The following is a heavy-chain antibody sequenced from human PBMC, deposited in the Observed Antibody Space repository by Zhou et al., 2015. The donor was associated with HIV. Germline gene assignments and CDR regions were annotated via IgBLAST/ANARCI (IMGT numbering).Heavy chain of an antibody. Sequence: EVQLVESGGGLVQPGRSLRLSCAASGFTFDDYAVHWVRQAPGKGLEWVSGISWNSGSIGYADSVKGRFTISRDNAKNSLYLQMNSLRVEDTALYYCVKGRRYSYGLEPFDPWAREPWSPSPQ. CDR1: GFTFDDYA. CDR2: ISWNSGSI. V-gene: IGHV3-9*01. D-gene: IGHD5-18*01. CDR3: VKGRRYSYGLEPFDP. J-gene: IGHJ5*02.